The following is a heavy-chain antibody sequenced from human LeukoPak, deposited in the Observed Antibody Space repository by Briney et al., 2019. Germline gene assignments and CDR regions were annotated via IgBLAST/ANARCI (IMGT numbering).Heavy chain of an antibody. V-gene: IGHV3-74*01. Sequence: GRSVRLSCAASGFTLSDYWMNWVRQVPGKGPVWVSHISPDGRNIAYADSVKGRFTISRDSAKNTLYLQMNSLRVGDTAVYYCVRDGGGTTPYDCWGQGTLVTVSS. CDR3: VRDGGGTTPYDC. CDR2: ISPDGRNI. J-gene: IGHJ4*02. CDR1: GFTLSDYW. D-gene: IGHD1-7*01.